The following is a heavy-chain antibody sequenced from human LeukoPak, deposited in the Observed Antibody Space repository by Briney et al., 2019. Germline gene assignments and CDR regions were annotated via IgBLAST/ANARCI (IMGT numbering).Heavy chain of an antibody. CDR3: ARVSGYSYYFDY. V-gene: IGHV4-59*01. CDR1: GGSMCSYY. Sequence: PSETLSHTCTVSGGSMCSYYWSWIRQPPGKGLEWIGYIYHSGTTNYNPSLKSRVTMSVDTSKNQFSLKLSSVTAADTAVYYCARVSGYSYYFDYWGQGTLVTVSS. D-gene: IGHD5-18*01. J-gene: IGHJ4*02. CDR2: IYHSGTT.